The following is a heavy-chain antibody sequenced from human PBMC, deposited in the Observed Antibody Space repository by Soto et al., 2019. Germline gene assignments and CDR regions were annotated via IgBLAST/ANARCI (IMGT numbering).Heavy chain of an antibody. CDR3: ARSGGLDRDFNY. V-gene: IGHV1-69*13. Sequence: AAPVKVSFKASWGHFSNDSFNWMRQAPGQGLEWMGGIIPMFDTPIYAQKFQGRVTITADESTSTAYMQLSSLRSGDTAVYYCARSGGLDRDFNYWGQGSLVTVSS. D-gene: IGHD2-15*01. J-gene: IGHJ4*02. CDR2: IIPMFDTP. CDR1: WGHFSNDS.